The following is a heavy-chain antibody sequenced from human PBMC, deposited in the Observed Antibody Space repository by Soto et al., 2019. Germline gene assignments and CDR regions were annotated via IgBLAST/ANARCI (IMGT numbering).Heavy chain of an antibody. Sequence: QITLKESGPTLVKPTQTLTLTCTFSGFSLNTTAVGVGWIRQPPGKALEWLALIYWANDKRYNPSLKTRLTNTKDTTKNQVVLKMTNMDPVDTATYFCAYREGDDYVWGSYKDAFDIWGQGTMVTVSS. CDR2: IYWANDK. D-gene: IGHD3-16*01. CDR3: AYREGDDYVWGSYKDAFDI. CDR1: GFSLNTTAVG. V-gene: IGHV2-5*02. J-gene: IGHJ3*02.